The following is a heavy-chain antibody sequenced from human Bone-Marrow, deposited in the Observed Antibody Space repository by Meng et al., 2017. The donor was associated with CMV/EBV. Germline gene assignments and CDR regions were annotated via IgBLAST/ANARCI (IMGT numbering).Heavy chain of an antibody. J-gene: IGHJ6*02. CDR2: INHNGDT. D-gene: IGHD2-21*01. CDR3: ARAFCGGECYSSSNSYYGMDV. Sequence: SETLSLTCAVYGGSFSGYYWSWIRQPPGKGLEWIGEINHNGDTNYNPSLKSRVSISADTSKNQVSLKLSSVTVADTAVYYCARAFCGGECYSSSNSYYGMDVWGQGTTVTVSS. V-gene: IGHV4-34*01. CDR1: GGSFSGYY.